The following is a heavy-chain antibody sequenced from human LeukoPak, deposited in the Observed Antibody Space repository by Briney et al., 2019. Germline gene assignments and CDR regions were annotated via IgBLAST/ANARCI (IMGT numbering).Heavy chain of an antibody. D-gene: IGHD3-3*01. J-gene: IGHJ4*01. V-gene: IGHV4-34*01. CDR2: INHSGST. Sequence: SETLSLTCAVYGGSFSGYYWSWIRQPPGKGLEWIGEINHSGSTNYNPSLKSRVTISVDTSKNQFSLKLSSVTAADTAVYYCARLVTYYDFWSGRPYYFDYWGQEPWSPSPQ. CDR3: ARLVTYYDFWSGRPYYFDY. CDR1: GGSFSGYY.